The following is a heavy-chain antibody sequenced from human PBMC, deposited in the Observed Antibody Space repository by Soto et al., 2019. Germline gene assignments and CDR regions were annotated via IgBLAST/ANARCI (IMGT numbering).Heavy chain of an antibody. J-gene: IGHJ5*02. Sequence: QVQLVQSGAEVKKPGASVKVSCKASGYTFTSHDINWMRQTTGQGLEWMGWMNPNSGHTNSAQKFKGRATMTRDTSINTAYMELTNLRSEDTAIYYCASDMSTTWGQGTLVTVSS. CDR1: GYTFTSHD. CDR3: ASDMSTT. CDR2: MNPNSGHT. V-gene: IGHV1-8*01. D-gene: IGHD2-2*01.